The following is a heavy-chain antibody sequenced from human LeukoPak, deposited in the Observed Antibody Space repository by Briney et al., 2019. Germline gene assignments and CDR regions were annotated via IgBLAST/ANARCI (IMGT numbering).Heavy chain of an antibody. J-gene: IGHJ4*02. Sequence: PGGSLRLSCAASGFTFSSYSMNWVRQAPGKGLEWVSSISSSSSSYIYYADSVKGRFTISRDNAKNSLYLQMNSLRAEDTAVYYCARFFSVGGYVNYDYWGQGTLVTVSS. CDR1: GFTFSSYS. CDR3: ARFFSVGGYVNYDY. CDR2: ISSSSSSYI. D-gene: IGHD3-16*01. V-gene: IGHV3-21*01.